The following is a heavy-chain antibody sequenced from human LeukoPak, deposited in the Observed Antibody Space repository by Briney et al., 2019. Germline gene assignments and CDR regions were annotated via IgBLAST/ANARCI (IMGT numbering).Heavy chain of an antibody. Sequence: SETLSLTCTVSGGSISSGSYYWSWIRQPAGKGLEWIGRIYTSGSTNYNPSLKSRVTISVDTSKNQFSLKLSSVTAADTAVYYCARVHYDLLTFDYWGQGILVTVSS. V-gene: IGHV4-61*02. D-gene: IGHD3-9*01. CDR3: ARVHYDLLTFDY. CDR2: IYTSGST. CDR1: GGSISSGSYY. J-gene: IGHJ4*02.